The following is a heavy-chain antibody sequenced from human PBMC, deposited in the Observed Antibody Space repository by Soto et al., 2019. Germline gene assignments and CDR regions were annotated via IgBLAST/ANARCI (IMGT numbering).Heavy chain of an antibody. CDR2: VYYTGST. CDR1: GGSISSFY. D-gene: IGHD3-16*01. V-gene: IGHV4-59*08. Sequence: SETLSLTCTVSGGSISSFYWSWIRQPPEKGLEWIGYVYYTGSTSYNPSLKRRVTFSADSSRGQFSLRLNSVTAADTAVYYCARTILGPDLLADPFVDYYYYMDVWGQGTTVTVSS. CDR3: ARTILGPDLLADPFVDYYYYMDV. J-gene: IGHJ6*03.